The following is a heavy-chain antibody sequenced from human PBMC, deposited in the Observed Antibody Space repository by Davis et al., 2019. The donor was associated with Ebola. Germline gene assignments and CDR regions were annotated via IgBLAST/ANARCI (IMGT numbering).Heavy chain of an antibody. Sequence: MPSETLSLTCTVSGDFISRRIYYWGWIRQSPGKGLEWIASIFSSGKTYFNPSLQSRAIISLDAAKNQFSLKLGSVTAADTAMYFCARHDCDIDDCSTNWFDPWGRGLLVTVSS. CDR1: GDFISRRIYY. J-gene: IGHJ5*02. D-gene: IGHD2-15*01. CDR3: ARHDCDIDDCSTNWFDP. CDR2: IFSSGKT. V-gene: IGHV4-39*01.